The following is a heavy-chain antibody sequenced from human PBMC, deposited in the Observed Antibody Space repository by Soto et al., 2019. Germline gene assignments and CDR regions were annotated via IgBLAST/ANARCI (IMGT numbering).Heavy chain of an antibody. D-gene: IGHD2-21*01. CDR3: ARLISYCGGDCYREYYYYYMDV. J-gene: IGHJ6*03. CDR1: GGSFRGYY. CDR2: INHSGST. Sequence: SETLSLTCAVYGGSFRGYYWTWIRQPPGKGLEWIGEINHSGSTKYNPSLKSRVTISVDTSKNQFSLKLSSVTAADTAVYYCARLISYCGGDCYREYYYYYMDVWGKGTTVTVSS. V-gene: IGHV4-34*01.